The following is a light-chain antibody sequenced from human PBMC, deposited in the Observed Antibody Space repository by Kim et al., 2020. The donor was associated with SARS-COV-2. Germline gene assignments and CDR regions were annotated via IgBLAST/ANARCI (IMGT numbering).Light chain of an antibody. J-gene: IGKJ1*01. Sequence: SPGERATLSCRLSQRGTSDSLGWYQVKPGQGPRLLIYGASHRATAIPDRFSGSGSGTEFTLTITRLEPEDYAFYYCLHFADAVWTFGQGTKVDIK. CDR1: QRGTSDS. V-gene: IGKV3-20*01. CDR3: LHFADAVWT. CDR2: GAS.